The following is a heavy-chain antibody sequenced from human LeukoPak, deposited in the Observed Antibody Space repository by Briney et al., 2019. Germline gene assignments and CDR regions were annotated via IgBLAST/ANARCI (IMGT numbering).Heavy chain of an antibody. CDR2: IYYSGGT. V-gene: IGHV4-39*07. D-gene: IGHD3-22*01. CDR1: GFTFSSYA. CDR3: ARDTMIVGTFDY. J-gene: IGHJ4*02. Sequence: GSLRLSCAASGFTFSSYAMSWVRQAPGKGLEWIGSIYYSGGTYYNPSLKSRVTISVDTSKNQFSLRLSSVTAADTAVYYCARDTMIVGTFDYWGQGTLVTVSS.